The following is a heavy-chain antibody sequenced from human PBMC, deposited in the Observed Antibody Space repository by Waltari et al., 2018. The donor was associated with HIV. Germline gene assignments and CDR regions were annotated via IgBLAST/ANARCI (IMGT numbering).Heavy chain of an antibody. D-gene: IGHD2-2*01. J-gene: IGHJ6*02. CDR1: GYTFTDNY. V-gene: IGHV1-2*02. CDR3: ARGGASTTPRDYNYYGLDV. Sequence: QVELVPSGAEVKKPGASVKVFCKASGYTFTDNYIHWVRQAPGHGLEWMGWINPKSGGKKHAQKFQGRVTMTRDTSMSTVYMEVSRLTSDDTAVYYCARGGASTTPRDYNYYGLDVWGQGTTVTVSS. CDR2: INPKSGGK.